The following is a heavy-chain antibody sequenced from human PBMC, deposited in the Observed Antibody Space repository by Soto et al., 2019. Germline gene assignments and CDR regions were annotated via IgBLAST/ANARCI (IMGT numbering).Heavy chain of an antibody. CDR1: GYTFTNYD. J-gene: IGHJ6*02. V-gene: IGHV1-8*01. Sequence: QVQLVQSGAEVKKPGASVKVSCTASGYTFTNYDIYWVRQATGQGLECVGWMNPNSGNTDYPQKFQGGVTMTRNTSISTAYMELTSLRSEDTAVYYCARVGPGYYFSMDVWGQRTTVTVSS. CDR3: ARVGPGYYFSMDV. CDR2: MNPNSGNT.